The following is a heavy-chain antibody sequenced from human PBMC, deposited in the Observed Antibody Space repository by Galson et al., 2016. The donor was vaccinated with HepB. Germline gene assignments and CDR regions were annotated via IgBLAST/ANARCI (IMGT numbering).Heavy chain of an antibody. CDR1: GFTFSSYW. J-gene: IGHJ3*02. Sequence: SLRLSCAASGFTFSSYWMNWVRQAPGKGLVWVSGISGSGASTYYADSVKGRFTISRDNSKNTLYLQVNSLRVEDTAIYYCARGRATSCNSAFDIWGQGTMVTVSS. D-gene: IGHD2-2*02. V-gene: IGHV3-23*01. CDR2: ISGSGAST. CDR3: ARGRATSCNSAFDI.